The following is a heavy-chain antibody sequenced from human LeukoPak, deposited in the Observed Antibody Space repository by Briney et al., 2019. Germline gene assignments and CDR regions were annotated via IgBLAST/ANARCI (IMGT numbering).Heavy chain of an antibody. J-gene: IGHJ4*02. V-gene: IGHV3-20*04. Sequence: GGSLRLSCAASGFTFDDYGMSWVRQAPGKGLEWVSGINYNGGITGYADSVKGRFTISRDNSKNTLYLQMNSLRPEDTAVYYCATQCGGNCRDDYWGQGTLVTVSS. CDR3: ATQCGGNCRDDY. CDR1: GFTFDDYG. D-gene: IGHD1-1*01. CDR2: INYNGGIT.